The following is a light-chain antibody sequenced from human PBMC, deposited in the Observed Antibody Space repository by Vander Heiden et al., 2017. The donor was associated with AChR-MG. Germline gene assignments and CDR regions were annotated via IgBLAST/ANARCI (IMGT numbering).Light chain of an antibody. CDR3: VLYMGGGVWV. V-gene: IGLV8-61*01. CDR1: SGSVSTSYY. J-gene: IGLJ3*02. CDR2: GPN. Sequence: QTVVTQEPSFSVSPGGTVTLTCGLTSGSVSTSYYSRWYQQTPGHPPRPLIYGPNPPPSGGPDRFSGANLGNQGGLTITGAQADDESDYYCVLYMGGGVWVFGGGTKLTVL.